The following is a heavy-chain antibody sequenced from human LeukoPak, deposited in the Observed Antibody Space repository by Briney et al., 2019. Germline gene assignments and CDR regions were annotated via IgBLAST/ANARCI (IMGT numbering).Heavy chain of an antibody. V-gene: IGHV4-31*03. CDR1: GGSISSGGYY. CDR2: IYYSGST. Sequence: SQTLSLTCTVSGGSISSGGYYWSWIRQHPGKGLEWIGYIYYSGSTYYNPSLKSRVTISVDTSKNQFSLKLSSVTAADTAVYYCARESIAAPEYYYYMDVWGKGTTVTVSS. CDR3: ARESIAAPEYYYYMDV. D-gene: IGHD6-6*01. J-gene: IGHJ6*03.